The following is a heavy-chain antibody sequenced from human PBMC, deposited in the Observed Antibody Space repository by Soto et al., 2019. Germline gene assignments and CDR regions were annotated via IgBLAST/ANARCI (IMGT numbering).Heavy chain of an antibody. J-gene: IGHJ3*02. D-gene: IGHD6-13*01. CDR1: GGTFSTYT. Sequence: QVQLVQSGAEVKKPGSSVKVSCKASGGTFSTYTIIWVRQAPGQGLEWMGRIIPMLNITNTAQSFQDRVTIIADKSTSTAYLKLSTLRSDDTAMYFCTLGSWSAETFDIWGRGTMVTVSS. CDR3: TLGSWSAETFDI. V-gene: IGHV1-69*02. CDR2: IIPMLNIT.